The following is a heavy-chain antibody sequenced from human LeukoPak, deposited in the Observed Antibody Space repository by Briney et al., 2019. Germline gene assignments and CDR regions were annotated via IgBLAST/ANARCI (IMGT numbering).Heavy chain of an antibody. Sequence: GGSLRLSCAASGFTFSSYEMNWVRQAPGKGLEWVSSISRSATTIYYADSVKGRFTISRDNAKNSLYLQMNSLRAEDTAVYYCARVGVFSSSWLLHWGQGTLVTVSS. D-gene: IGHD6-13*01. CDR1: GFTFSSYE. J-gene: IGHJ4*02. CDR3: ARVGVFSSSWLLH. CDR2: ISRSATTI. V-gene: IGHV3-48*03.